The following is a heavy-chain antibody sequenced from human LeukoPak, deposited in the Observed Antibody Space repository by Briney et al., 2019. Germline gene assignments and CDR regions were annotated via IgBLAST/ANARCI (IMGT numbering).Heavy chain of an antibody. CDR2: IYPGDSDT. Sequence: GESLKISCKGSGYSFTSYWIGWVRQMPGKGLEWMGIIYPGDSDTRYSPSFQGQVTISADKSISTAYLQWSSLKASDTAMYYCARLSYDFWSGYKSMPNWFDPSGQGTLVTVSS. D-gene: IGHD3-3*01. J-gene: IGHJ5*02. V-gene: IGHV5-51*01. CDR1: GYSFTSYW. CDR3: ARLSYDFWSGYKSMPNWFDP.